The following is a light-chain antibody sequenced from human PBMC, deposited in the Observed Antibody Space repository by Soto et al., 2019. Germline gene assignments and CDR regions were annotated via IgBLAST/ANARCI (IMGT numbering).Light chain of an antibody. Sequence: MVMTRSPATLALSPGERATLSFRASQTMDNTLAWYQRKPGQAPRLLIYDACTRATGVPDRISGSGSGTEFTLTINSLQSDDFATYYCQQSDKSPPWTFGQGTKVDIK. J-gene: IGKJ1*01. V-gene: IGKV3-15*01. CDR2: DAC. CDR1: QTMDNT. CDR3: QQSDKSPPWT.